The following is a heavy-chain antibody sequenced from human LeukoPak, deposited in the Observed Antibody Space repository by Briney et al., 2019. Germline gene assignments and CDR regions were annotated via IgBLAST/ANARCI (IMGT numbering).Heavy chain of an antibody. D-gene: IGHD6-13*01. CDR2: IYYSGST. J-gene: IGHJ5*02. V-gene: IGHV4-59*04. Sequence: SETLSLTCTVSGGSISSYYWSWIRQPPGKGLEWIGYIYYSGSTYYNPSLKSRVTISVDTSKNQFSLRLSSVTAADTAVYYCARTSSSWYSGWFDPWGQGTLVTVSS. CDR3: ARTSSSWYSGWFDP. CDR1: GGSISSYY.